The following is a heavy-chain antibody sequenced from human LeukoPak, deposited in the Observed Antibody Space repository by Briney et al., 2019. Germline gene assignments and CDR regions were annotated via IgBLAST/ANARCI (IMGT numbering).Heavy chain of an antibody. J-gene: IGHJ4*02. Sequence: GGSLRLSCAASGFTFSTYWMHWFRQAPGKGLVWVSRLNGDGSTTSYADSVKGRITISRDNSKNTLYLQMNSLRAGDTAVYYCTRGSYYYGSGWGQGTLVTVSS. CDR1: GFTFSTYW. CDR3: TRGSYYYGSG. V-gene: IGHV3-74*01. CDR2: LNGDGSTT. D-gene: IGHD3-10*01.